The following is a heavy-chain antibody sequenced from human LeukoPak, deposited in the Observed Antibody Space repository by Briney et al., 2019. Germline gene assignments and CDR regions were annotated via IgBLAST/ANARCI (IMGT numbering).Heavy chain of an antibody. D-gene: IGHD3-16*02. CDR1: GFTFSSYG. CDR3: ARTGYDYVWGSYPNTFDY. CDR2: IWNDGSNK. Sequence: GGSLRLSCAASGFTFSSYGMHWVRQAPGKGLEWVAVIWNDGSNKYYADSVKGRFTISRDNSKNTLYLQMNSLSAEDTAVYYCARTGYDYVWGSYPNTFDYWGQGTLVTVSS. J-gene: IGHJ4*02. V-gene: IGHV3-33*01.